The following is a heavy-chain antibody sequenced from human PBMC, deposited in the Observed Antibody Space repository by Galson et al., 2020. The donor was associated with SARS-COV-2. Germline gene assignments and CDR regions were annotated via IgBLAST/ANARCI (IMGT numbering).Heavy chain of an antibody. CDR2: ITDNGYST. CDR3: ATFENSGNYERNEYMVT. Sequence: GGSLRLSCAASGFGFSTYAMTWVRQTSAKGLQWVAAITDNGYSTYYAPSVMGRFTIARENYKNMVFLHMNRLGAEDTALYYCATFENSGNYERNEYMVTWGQGTLVTVSS. V-gene: IGHV3-23*01. CDR1: GFGFSTYA. D-gene: IGHD3-22*01. J-gene: IGHJ5*02.